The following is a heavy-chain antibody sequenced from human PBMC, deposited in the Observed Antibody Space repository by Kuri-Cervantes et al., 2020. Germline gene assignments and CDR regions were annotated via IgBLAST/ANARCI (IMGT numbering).Heavy chain of an antibody. D-gene: IGHD2-2*01. CDR3: ARQSSTSAGSFDY. Sequence: GSLRLSCTVSGGSISSSSYYWGWIRQPPGKGLEWIGSIYYSGSTYYNPSLKSRVTISVDTSKNQFSLKLSSVTAADTAVYYCARQSSTSAGSFDYWGQGTLVTVSS. V-gene: IGHV4-39*01. CDR1: GGSISSSSYY. CDR2: IYYSGST. J-gene: IGHJ4*02.